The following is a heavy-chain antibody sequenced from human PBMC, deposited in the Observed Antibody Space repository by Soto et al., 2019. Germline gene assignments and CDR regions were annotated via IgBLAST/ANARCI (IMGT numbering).Heavy chain of an antibody. V-gene: IGHV5-51*01. CDR2: IYPRDSDT. Sequence: GESLKISCKGSGYSVNSYWIGWVRQMPGKGLEWMGIIYPRDSDTRYSPSLQGQVTISADKSTSTAYLQWRSLKASDTAMYYCARQAAPDLIDYWGQGTLVTVSS. D-gene: IGHD6-13*01. J-gene: IGHJ4*02. CDR3: ARQAAPDLIDY. CDR1: GYSVNSYW.